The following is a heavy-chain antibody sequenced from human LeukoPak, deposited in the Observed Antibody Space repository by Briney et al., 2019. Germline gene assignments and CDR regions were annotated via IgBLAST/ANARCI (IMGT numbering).Heavy chain of an antibody. CDR3: ARGGQYYDFWSGYSAAAFDY. J-gene: IGHJ4*02. Sequence: SETLSLTCTVSGGSISSSSYYWGWIRQPPGKGLEWIGSIYYSGSTYYNPSLKSRVTISVDTSKNQFSLKLSSVTAADTAVYYCARGGQYYDFWSGYSAAAFDYWGQGTLVTVSS. CDR1: GGSISSSSYY. V-gene: IGHV4-39*01. CDR2: IYYSGST. D-gene: IGHD3-3*01.